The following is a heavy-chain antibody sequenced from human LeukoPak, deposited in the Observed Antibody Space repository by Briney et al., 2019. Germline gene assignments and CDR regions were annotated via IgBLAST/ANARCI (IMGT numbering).Heavy chain of an antibody. CDR2: ISAYNGNT. V-gene: IGHV1-18*01. Sequence: GASAKVSCKASGYTFTSYGISWVRQAPGQGLEWMGWISAYNGNTNYAQKLQGRVTMTTDTSTSTAYMELRSLRSDDTAVYYCARNPDERGYSYGSPLDYWGQGTLVTVSS. D-gene: IGHD5-18*01. CDR1: GYTFTSYG. J-gene: IGHJ4*02. CDR3: ARNPDERGYSYGSPLDY.